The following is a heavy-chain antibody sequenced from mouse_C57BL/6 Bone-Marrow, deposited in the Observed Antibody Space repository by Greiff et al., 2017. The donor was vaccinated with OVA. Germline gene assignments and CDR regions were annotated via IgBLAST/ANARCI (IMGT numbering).Heavy chain of an antibody. CDR3: ANLFAY. Sequence: EVKLQQSGPELVKPGASVKISCKASGYTFTDYYMNWVKQSHGKSLEWIGDINPNNGGTSYNQKFKGKATLTVDKSSSTAYMELRSLTSEDSAVYYCANLFAYWGQGTLVTVSA. CDR1: GYTFTDYY. CDR2: INPNNGGT. V-gene: IGHV1-26*01. J-gene: IGHJ3*01.